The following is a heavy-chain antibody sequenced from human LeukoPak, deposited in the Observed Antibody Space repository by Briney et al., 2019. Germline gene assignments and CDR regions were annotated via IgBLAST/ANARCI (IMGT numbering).Heavy chain of an antibody. Sequence: GGSLRLSCAASGFTFSSYSMNWVRQAPGKGLEWVSSISSSSSYIYYADPVKGRFTISRDNAKNSLYLQMNSLRAEDTAVYYCARDLHCSGGSCYSGLHYWGQGTLVTVSS. CDR2: ISSSSSYI. V-gene: IGHV3-21*01. J-gene: IGHJ4*02. CDR3: ARDLHCSGGSCYSGLHY. D-gene: IGHD2-15*01. CDR1: GFTFSSYS.